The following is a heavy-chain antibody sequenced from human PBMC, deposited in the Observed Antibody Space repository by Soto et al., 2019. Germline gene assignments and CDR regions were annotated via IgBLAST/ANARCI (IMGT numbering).Heavy chain of an antibody. CDR2: IIPIFGTA. CDR3: ATRKYYYDSSGYYNADFQH. CDR1: GGTFSSSA. V-gene: IGHV1-69*13. D-gene: IGHD3-22*01. J-gene: IGHJ1*01. Sequence: SVKVSCKASGGTFSSSAISWVRQAPGQGLEWMGGIIPIFGTANYAQKFQGRVTITADESTSTAYMELSSLRSEDTAVYYCATRKYYYDSSGYYNADFQHWGQGTLVTVSS.